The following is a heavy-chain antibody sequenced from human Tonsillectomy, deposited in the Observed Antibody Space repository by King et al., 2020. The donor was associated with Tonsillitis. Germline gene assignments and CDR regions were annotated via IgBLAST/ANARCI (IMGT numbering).Heavy chain of an antibody. CDR2: IRSKAFGGTT. D-gene: IGHD2-2*01. CDR3: SRVMSRRGIVVVPSGKVFTY. J-gene: IGHJ4*02. V-gene: IGHV3-49*03. CDR1: GFTFGDYA. Sequence: VQLVESGGGLVQPGRSLRLSCAASGFTFGDYAVSWIRQAPGKGLEWVGFIRSKAFGGTTEYAASVRGRFTISRDDSKSIAYLQMNSLKTEDTAVYYCSRVMSRRGIVVVPSGKVFTYGGQGALLTVPP.